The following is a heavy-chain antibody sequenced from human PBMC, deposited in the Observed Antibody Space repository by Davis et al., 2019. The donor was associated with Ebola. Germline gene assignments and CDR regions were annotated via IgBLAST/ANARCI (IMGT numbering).Heavy chain of an antibody. CDR2: ISYDGSNK. Sequence: GESLKISCAASGFTFSSYGMHWVRQAPGKGLEWVAVISYDGSNKYYADSVKGRFTISRDNSKNTLYLQMNSLKTEDTAVYYCTSTTGPFDYWGQGTLVTVSS. CDR1: GFTFSSYG. J-gene: IGHJ4*02. CDR3: TSTTGPFDY. D-gene: IGHD1-14*01. V-gene: IGHV3-30*03.